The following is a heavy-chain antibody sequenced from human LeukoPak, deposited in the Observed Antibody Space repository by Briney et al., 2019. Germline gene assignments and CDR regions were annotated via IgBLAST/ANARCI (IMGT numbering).Heavy chain of an antibody. J-gene: IGHJ6*02. V-gene: IGHV1-2*02. CDR2: INPNSGGT. CDR1: GYTFTGYY. D-gene: IGHD5-18*01. Sequence: VASVKVSCKASGYTFTGYYMHWVRQAPGQGLEWMGWINPNSGGTNYAQKFQGRVTMTRDTSISTAYMQLSRLRSDDTAVYYCARGYSYGYYYYGMDVWGQGTTVTVSS. CDR3: ARGYSYGYYYYGMDV.